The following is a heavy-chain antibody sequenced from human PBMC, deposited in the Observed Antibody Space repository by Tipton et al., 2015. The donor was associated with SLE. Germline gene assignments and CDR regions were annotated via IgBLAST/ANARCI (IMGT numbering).Heavy chain of an antibody. CDR2: IDSNGNHI. V-gene: IGHV3-21*01. CDR1: EFSFSTYT. J-gene: IGHJ4*02. CDR3: TRADGIDY. D-gene: IGHD1-26*01. Sequence: GSLRLSCTASEFSFSTYTMNWVRQAPGMGLEWLSSIDSNGNHIYYADSVKGRFTISRDNAKNSLYLQMNSLRAEDTALYYCTRADGIDYWGQGTLVTVSS.